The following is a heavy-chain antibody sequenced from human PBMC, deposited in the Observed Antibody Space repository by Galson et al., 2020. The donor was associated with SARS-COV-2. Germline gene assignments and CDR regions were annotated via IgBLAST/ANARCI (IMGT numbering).Heavy chain of an antibody. J-gene: IGHJ6*02. CDR3: ARVHEELWFGELSNPHYYYYGMDV. Sequence: QLGESLKIFCAASGFTFSSYGMHWVRQAPGKGLEWVAVIWYDGSNKYYADSVKGRFTISRDNSKNTLYLQMNSLRAEDTAVYYCARVHEELWFGELSNPHYYYYGMDVWGQGTTVTVSS. CDR2: IWYDGSNK. V-gene: IGHV3-33*01. CDR1: GFTFSSYG. D-gene: IGHD3-10*01.